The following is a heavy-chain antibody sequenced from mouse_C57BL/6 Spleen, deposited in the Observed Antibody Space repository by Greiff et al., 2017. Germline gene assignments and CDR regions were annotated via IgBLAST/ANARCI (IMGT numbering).Heavy chain of an antibody. CDR2: IYPGDGDT. CDR3: ARRGDGYYFDY. J-gene: IGHJ2*01. CDR1: GYAFSSYW. Sequence: QVQLQQSGAELVKPGASVKLSCKASGYAFSSYWMHWVKQRPGQGLEWIGRIYPGDGDTNYNGKFKGKATMTADTSSSTAYMQLSSLTSEDSAVYFCARRGDGYYFDYWGQGTTLTVSS. V-gene: IGHV1-82*01.